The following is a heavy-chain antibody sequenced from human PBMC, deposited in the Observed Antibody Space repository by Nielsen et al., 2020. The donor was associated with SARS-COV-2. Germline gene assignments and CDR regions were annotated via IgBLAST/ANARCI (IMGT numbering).Heavy chain of an antibody. J-gene: IGHJ3*02. Sequence: LRLSCAVSGGSISSGGYSWSWIRQPPGKGLEWIGYIYHSGRTYYNPSLKSRVTISVDRSKNQFSLKLSSVTAADTAVYYCARGGRITFGGADDAFDIWGQGTTVTVSS. CDR1: GGSISSGGYS. CDR2: IYHSGRT. V-gene: IGHV4-30-2*01. D-gene: IGHD3-16*01. CDR3: ARGGRITFGGADDAFDI.